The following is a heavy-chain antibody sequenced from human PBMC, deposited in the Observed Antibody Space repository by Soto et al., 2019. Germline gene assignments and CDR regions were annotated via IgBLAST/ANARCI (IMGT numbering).Heavy chain of an antibody. CDR2: TYYRSKWYN. CDR1: GDSVSSNSSA. CDR3: ARVGIKSKYQLLNDYYYYRMAV. D-gene: IGHD2-2*01. Sequence: SQTLSLTCAISGDSVSSNSSAWNWIRHSPSRGLDWLGRTYYRSKWYNDYAVSVKSRITINTDTSKNQFSLQLNSVTPEDTAVYYCARVGIKSKYQLLNDYYYYRMAVWAQGTTVTFSS. J-gene: IGHJ6*01. V-gene: IGHV6-1*01.